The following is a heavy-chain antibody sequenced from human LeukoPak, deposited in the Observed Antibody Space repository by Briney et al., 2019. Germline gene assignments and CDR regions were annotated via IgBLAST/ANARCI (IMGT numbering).Heavy chain of an antibody. Sequence: EASVKVSCKASGYTFTGYYMHWVRQAPGQGLEWMGWINPNSGGTNYAQKFQGRVTMTRDTSISTAYMELSRLRSDDTAVYYCAKTALAYYDFWSGYSLGYFDYWGQGTLVTVSS. J-gene: IGHJ4*02. CDR3: AKTALAYYDFWSGYSLGYFDY. CDR1: GYTFTGYY. D-gene: IGHD3-3*01. CDR2: INPNSGGT. V-gene: IGHV1-2*02.